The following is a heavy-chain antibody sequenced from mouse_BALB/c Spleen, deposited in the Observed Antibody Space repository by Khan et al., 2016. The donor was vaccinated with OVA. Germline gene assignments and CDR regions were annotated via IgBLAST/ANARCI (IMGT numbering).Heavy chain of an antibody. V-gene: IGHV2-9*02. J-gene: IGHJ2*01. CDR3: SRLEDK. Sequence: QVQLKESGPGLVAPSQSLSITCTVSGFTLTSYGVHWVRQPPGKGLEWLGVIWAGGSTNYNSALMSRLSTSIDNSKGQVVLKMHSLQTDDTAMDYCSRLEDKWGQGTTLTVSS. CDR2: IWAGGST. CDR1: GFTLTSYG.